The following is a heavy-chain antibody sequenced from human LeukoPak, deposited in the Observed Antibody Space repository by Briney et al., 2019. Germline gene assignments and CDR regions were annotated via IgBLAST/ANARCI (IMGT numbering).Heavy chain of an antibody. J-gene: IGHJ3*02. Sequence: GGSLRLSCAASGLTFSSDAMRWVRQAQGKGREWVSAITGSGVSTYYADSVKGRFTISRDNSKNPLYLQMNSLRAEDTALYYCAKDQLLWFGELSLIDAFDIWGQGTMVTVSS. CDR1: GLTFSSDA. CDR2: ITGSGVST. CDR3: AKDQLLWFGELSLIDAFDI. D-gene: IGHD3-10*01. V-gene: IGHV3-23*01.